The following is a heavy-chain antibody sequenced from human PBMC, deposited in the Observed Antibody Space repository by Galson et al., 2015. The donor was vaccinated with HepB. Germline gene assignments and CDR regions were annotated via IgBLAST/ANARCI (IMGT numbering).Heavy chain of an antibody. D-gene: IGHD3-9*01. CDR1: GFTFSSYA. CDR2: ISGSGGST. CDR3: AKAGGYDILTYEDY. V-gene: IGHV3-23*01. Sequence: SLRLSCAASGFTFSSYAMSWVRQAPGKGLEWVSAISGSGGSTYYADSVKGRFTISRDNSKNTLYLQMNSLRAEDTAVYYCAKAGGYDILTYEDYWGQGTLVTVSS. J-gene: IGHJ4*02.